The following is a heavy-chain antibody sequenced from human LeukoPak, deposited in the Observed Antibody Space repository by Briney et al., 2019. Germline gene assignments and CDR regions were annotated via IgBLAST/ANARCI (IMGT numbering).Heavy chain of an antibody. J-gene: IGHJ5*02. CDR3: ARLNGDYDWGNWFDP. Sequence: SETLSLTCTVSGGSISSYYWGWIRQPAGKGLEWIGRIYTSGSTNYNPSLKSRVTISVDKSKNQFSLKLTSVTAADTAVYYCARLNGDYDWGNWFDPWGQETLVTVSS. CDR2: IYTSGST. CDR1: GGSISSYY. D-gene: IGHD4-17*01. V-gene: IGHV4-4*07.